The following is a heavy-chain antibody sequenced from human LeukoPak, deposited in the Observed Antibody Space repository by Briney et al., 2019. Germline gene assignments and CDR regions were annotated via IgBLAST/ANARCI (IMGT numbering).Heavy chain of an antibody. D-gene: IGHD2-15*01. CDR2: ISTSGST. Sequence: SWKWMXXPAGKGLEWIGRISTSGSTNYNPSLKSRVTISVDTSKNQFSLKLSSVTAAHTAVYYCARQAVVVSSTPWFDPWGQGALVTVSS. J-gene: IGHJ5*02. CDR1: S. V-gene: IGHV4-4*07. CDR3: ARQAVVVSSTPWFDP.